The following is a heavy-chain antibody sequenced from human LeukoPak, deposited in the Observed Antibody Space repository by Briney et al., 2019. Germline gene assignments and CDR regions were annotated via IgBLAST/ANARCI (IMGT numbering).Heavy chain of an antibody. CDR2: INHSGST. Sequence: SETLSLTCAVYGGSFSGYYWSWIRQPPGKGLEWIGEINHSGSTNYNPSLKSRVTISVDTSKNQFSLKLSSVTAADTAVYYCARDKGLAAAGHWYFDLWGRGTLVTVSS. CDR1: GGSFSGYY. D-gene: IGHD6-13*01. V-gene: IGHV4-34*01. CDR3: ARDKGLAAAGHWYFDL. J-gene: IGHJ2*01.